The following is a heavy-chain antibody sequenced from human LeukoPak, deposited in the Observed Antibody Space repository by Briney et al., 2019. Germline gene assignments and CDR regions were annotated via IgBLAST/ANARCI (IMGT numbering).Heavy chain of an antibody. CDR3: ARGSSVREDY. J-gene: IGHJ4*02. D-gene: IGHD3-10*01. V-gene: IGHV3-48*01. CDR2: ISSSSSTI. Sequence: GGSLRLSCAASGFTFSSYSMNWVRQAPGKGLEWVSYISSSSSTIYYADSVKGRFTISRDNAKNSLYLQMNSLRAEDTAVYYCARGSSVREDYWGQGTLVTVSS. CDR1: GFTFSSYS.